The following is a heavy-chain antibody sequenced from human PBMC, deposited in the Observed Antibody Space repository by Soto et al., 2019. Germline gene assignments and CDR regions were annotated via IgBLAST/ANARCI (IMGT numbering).Heavy chain of an antibody. CDR2: FLASGGNT. CDR3: ARGGATIFGVIDF. V-gene: IGHV1-46*01. D-gene: IGHD3-3*02. J-gene: IGHJ4*02. CDR1: GYSFLSYY. Sequence: ASVKVSCKAYGYSFLSYYIHWVRQSPGQGLEWMGRFLASGGNTDYAQRFRGRVSMTRDTSSTNTVSLELTSLTSDDTAVYYCARGGATIFGVIDFWGQGTRVTVSS.